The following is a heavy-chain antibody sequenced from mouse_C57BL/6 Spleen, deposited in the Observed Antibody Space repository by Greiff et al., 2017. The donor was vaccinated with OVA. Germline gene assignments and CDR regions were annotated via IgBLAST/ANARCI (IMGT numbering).Heavy chain of an antibody. CDR1: GYTFTDYY. CDR3: ARNRYGYWYFDV. J-gene: IGHJ1*03. Sequence: EVQLQQSGPELVKPGASVKISCKASGYTFTDYYMNWVKQSHGKSLEWIGDINPNNGGTSYNQKFKGKATLTVDKSSSTAYMELRSLTSEDSAVYYCARNRYGYWYFDVWGTGTTVTVSS. CDR2: INPNNGGT. D-gene: IGHD1-1*01. V-gene: IGHV1-26*01.